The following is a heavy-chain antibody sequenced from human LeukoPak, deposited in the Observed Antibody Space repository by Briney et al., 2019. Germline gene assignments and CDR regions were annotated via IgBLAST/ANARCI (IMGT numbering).Heavy chain of an antibody. CDR1: GYTFTSYG. Sequence: ASVKVSCKASGYTFTSYGISWVRQAPGQGLEWMGWISAYNGKTDYPQNLQGRVTLTTDTSTSMAYMELRSLRSDDTAVYLCARETYTSVTAMDLWGKGTTVTVSS. CDR3: ARETYTSVTAMDL. D-gene: IGHD2-21*02. V-gene: IGHV1-18*01. J-gene: IGHJ6*03. CDR2: ISAYNGKT.